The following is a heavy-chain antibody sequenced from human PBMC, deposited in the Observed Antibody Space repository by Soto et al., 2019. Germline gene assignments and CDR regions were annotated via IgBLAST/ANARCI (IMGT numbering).Heavy chain of an antibody. CDR2: ISGYNGHT. J-gene: IGHJ6*02. Sequence: QVQLVQSGAEVRKPGASVKVSCKASGYTFTTYGISWVRQAPGQGLEWMGWISGYNGHTTYAQKFQGRVTMTTDTSTRTVYMDLRSLRSDDTAVYYCAREGEMPYYYYGLDVWGQGTTVNVSS. CDR1: GYTFTTYG. CDR3: AREGEMPYYYYGLDV. V-gene: IGHV1-18*01. D-gene: IGHD3-16*01.